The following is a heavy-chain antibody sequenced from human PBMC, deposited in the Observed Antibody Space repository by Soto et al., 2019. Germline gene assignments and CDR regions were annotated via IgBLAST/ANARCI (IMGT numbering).Heavy chain of an antibody. CDR2: IHYSGSI. D-gene: IGHD2-21*02. J-gene: IGHJ6*02. Sequence: QVQLQQSRPGLVKPSQTLSLTCSVSGGSISYEYYHWTWIRQSPAKGLEWIGYIHYSGSIMYNPSFKSRVTISVDTSKNQFSLQLSSVTVADTAVYFCAREDDGGDRDYYGLDVWGQGTTVTVSS. CDR1: GGSISYEYYH. CDR3: AREDDGGDRDYYGLDV. V-gene: IGHV4-30-4*08.